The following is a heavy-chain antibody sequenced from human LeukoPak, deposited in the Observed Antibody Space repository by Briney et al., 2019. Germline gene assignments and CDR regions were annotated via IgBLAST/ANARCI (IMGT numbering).Heavy chain of an antibody. V-gene: IGHV2-5*02. CDR1: GSSLTTSGVG. CDR2: TYWDDDK. J-gene: IGHJ4*02. D-gene: IGHD6-19*01. CDR3: AHRLRGSSGWDFDY. Sequence: SGPTLAKPTQTLTLTCTFSGSSLTTSGVGVGWIRQPPGKALEWLAVTYWDDDKRYSPSLKSRLTITKDTSKNQVVLTMTNMDPVDTATYYCAHRLRGSSGWDFDYWGQGTLVTVSS.